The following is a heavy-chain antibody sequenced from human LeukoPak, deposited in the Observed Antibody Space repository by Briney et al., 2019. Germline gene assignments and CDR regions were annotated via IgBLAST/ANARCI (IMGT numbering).Heavy chain of an antibody. D-gene: IGHD3-22*01. CDR2: VNPNSGNT. Sequence: ASVKVSCKTSGYTFTSYDLNWVRQATGQGLEWMGWVNPNSGNTGYAQKFQGRVTMTMDPSISTAYMELSSLRSEDTAVYYCARRSDDYDSSAYYHWGQGTLVTVSS. V-gene: IGHV1-8*01. J-gene: IGHJ4*02. CDR3: ARRSDDYDSSAYYH. CDR1: GYTFTSYD.